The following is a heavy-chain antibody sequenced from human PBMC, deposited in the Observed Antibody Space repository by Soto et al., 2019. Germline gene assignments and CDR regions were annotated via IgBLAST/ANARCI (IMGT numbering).Heavy chain of an antibody. D-gene: IGHD2-15*01. V-gene: IGHV3-33*01. J-gene: IGHJ6*02. Sequence: GGSLRLSCAASGFTFSSYGMHWVRQAPGKGLEWVAVIWYDGSNKYYADSVKGRFTISRDNSKNTLYLQMNSLRAEDTAVYYCARAGPHPGAGYCSGGSCYSDDYYYYGMDVWGQGTTVTVSS. CDR2: IWYDGSNK. CDR1: GFTFSSYG. CDR3: ARAGPHPGAGYCSGGSCYSDDYYYYGMDV.